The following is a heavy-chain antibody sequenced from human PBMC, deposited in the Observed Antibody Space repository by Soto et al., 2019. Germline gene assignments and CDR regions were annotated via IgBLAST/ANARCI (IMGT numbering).Heavy chain of an antibody. D-gene: IGHD2-2*01. CDR2: ISSSSSYI. CDR3: ARDRVVPAAIFSDYYGMDV. CDR1: GFTFSSYS. V-gene: IGHV3-21*01. J-gene: IGHJ6*02. Sequence: EVQLVESGGGLVKPGGSLRLSCAASGFTFSSYSMNWVRQAPGKGLEWVSSISSSSSYIYYADSVKGRFTISRDNAKNSLYLQMNSLRAEDTAVYYCARDRVVPAAIFSDYYGMDVWGQGTTVTVSS.